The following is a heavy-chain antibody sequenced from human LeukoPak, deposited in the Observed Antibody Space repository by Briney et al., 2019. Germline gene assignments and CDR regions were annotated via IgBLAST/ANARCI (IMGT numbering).Heavy chain of an antibody. CDR3: AKLVKGGTTVTTNGYFDY. CDR2: ITGSGGST. Sequence: PGGSLRLSCAASGFTFRSYDMSWVRQAPGKGLEWVSGITGSGGSTYYADSVKGRFTISRDNSKNTLYLQMISLRAEDTAVYFCAKLVKGGTTVTTNGYFDYWGQGTLVTVSS. V-gene: IGHV3-23*01. D-gene: IGHD4-17*01. CDR1: GFTFRSYD. J-gene: IGHJ4*02.